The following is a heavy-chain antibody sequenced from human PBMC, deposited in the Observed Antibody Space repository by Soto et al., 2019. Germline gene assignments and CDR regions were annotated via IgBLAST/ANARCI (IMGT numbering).Heavy chain of an antibody. CDR1: GGSISSSSYY. Sequence: SETLSLTCTVSGGSISSSSYYWGWIRQPPGKGLEWIGSIYYSGSTYYNPSLKSRVTISVDTSKNQFSLKLSSVTAADTAVYYCARTFSKTFDYWGQGTLVNVSS. J-gene: IGHJ4*02. CDR2: IYYSGST. CDR3: ARTFSKTFDY. V-gene: IGHV4-39*01.